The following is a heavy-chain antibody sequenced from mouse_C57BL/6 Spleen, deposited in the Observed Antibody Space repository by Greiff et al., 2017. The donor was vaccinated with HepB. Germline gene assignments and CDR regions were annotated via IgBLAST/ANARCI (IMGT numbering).Heavy chain of an antibody. Sequence: EVQLQQSGPVLVKPGASVKMSCKASGYTFTDYYMNWVKQSHGKSLEWIGVINPYHGGTSYNQKFKGKATLTVDKSSSTAYMELNSLTSEDSAVYYCARCGGSQAKAWFAYWGQGTLVTVSA. J-gene: IGHJ3*01. V-gene: IGHV1-19*01. CDR3: ARCGGSQAKAWFAY. CDR2: INPYHGGT. CDR1: GYTFTDYY. D-gene: IGHD3-2*02.